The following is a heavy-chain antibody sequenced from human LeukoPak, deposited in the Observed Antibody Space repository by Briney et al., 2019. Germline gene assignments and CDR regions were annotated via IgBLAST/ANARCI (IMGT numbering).Heavy chain of an antibody. D-gene: IGHD2-2*01. CDR1: GFTFSSYG. J-gene: IGHJ3*02. CDR3: ARGTGVVVPAVRPYAFDI. CDR2: IRYDGSNK. Sequence: PGGSLRLSCAASGFTFSSYGMHWVRQAPGKGLEWVTFIRYDGSNKYYADSVKGRFTISRDNSKNTLYLQMNSLRAEDTAVYYCARGTGVVVPAVRPYAFDIWGQGTMVTVSS. V-gene: IGHV3-30*02.